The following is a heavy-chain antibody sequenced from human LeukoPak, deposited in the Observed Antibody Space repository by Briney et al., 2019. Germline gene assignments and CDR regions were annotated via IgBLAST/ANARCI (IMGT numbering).Heavy chain of an antibody. Sequence: SETLSLTCTVSGGSISSSSYYWGWIRQPPGKGLEWIGSMYYSGSTYYNPSLKSRVTISLDTSKNQFSLKLSSVTAADTAVYFLPIASYFYSGRFLFFFVYCGHRALWSVSS. CDR2: MYYSGST. CDR3: PIASYFYSGRFLFFFVY. V-gene: IGHV4-39*07. D-gene: IGHD3-22*01. J-gene: IGHJ4*03. CDR1: GGSISSSSYY.